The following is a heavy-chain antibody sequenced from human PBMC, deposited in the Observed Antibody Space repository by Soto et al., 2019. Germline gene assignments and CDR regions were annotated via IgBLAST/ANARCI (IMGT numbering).Heavy chain of an antibody. CDR2: IYPDDSDT. CDR3: ARSRGRGRYLWFDP. CDR1: ENTFSSYW. J-gene: IGHJ5*02. V-gene: IGHV5-51*01. D-gene: IGHD3-10*01. Sequence: PGESLKISCKGSENTFSSYWIAWVRQLPGKGLECMGIIYPDDSDTRYSPSFQGQVTISADKSITTAYLEWSSLKASDTAMYYCARSRGRGRYLWFDPWGQGTQVTVSS.